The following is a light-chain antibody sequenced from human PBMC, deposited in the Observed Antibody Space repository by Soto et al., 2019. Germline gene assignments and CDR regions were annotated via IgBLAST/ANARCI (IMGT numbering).Light chain of an antibody. J-gene: IGKJ1*01. CDR3: QQYNNWPRT. CDR1: HSVSSN. V-gene: IGKV3-15*01. Sequence: DTVMTQSPATLSVSPGDRATLSCRASHSVSSNLAWYQQKPGQGPRLLIYGASTTATGILARVSGSGSGTEFTLTITSMQSEDFAVYYCQQYNNWPRTFGQGTKVEIQ. CDR2: GAS.